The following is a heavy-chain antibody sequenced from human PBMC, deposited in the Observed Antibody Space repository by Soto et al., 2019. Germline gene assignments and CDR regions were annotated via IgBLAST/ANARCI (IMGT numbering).Heavy chain of an antibody. J-gene: IGHJ4*02. CDR2: ISYDGSNK. CDR1: GFTFSSYA. Sequence: QVQLVESGGGVVQPGRSLRLSCAASGFTFSSYAMHWVRQAPGKGLEWVAVISYDGSNKYYADSVKGRFTISRDNSKNTVYLQMNSLRAEDTAVYYCARSVTTGTTVDYWGQGTLVTVSS. CDR3: ARSVTTGTTVDY. D-gene: IGHD1-1*01. V-gene: IGHV3-30-3*01.